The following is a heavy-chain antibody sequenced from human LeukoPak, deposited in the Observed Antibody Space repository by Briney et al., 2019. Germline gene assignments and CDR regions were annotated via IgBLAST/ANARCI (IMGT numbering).Heavy chain of an antibody. V-gene: IGHV1-2*02. Sequence: ASVKVSCKASGYTFTGYYMHWVRQAPGQGLEWMGWINPNSGGTNYAQKFQGRVTMTRDTSISTAYMELSRLRSDDTAVYYCARDSGGRWLQVWYWGQGTLVTVSS. D-gene: IGHD5-24*01. CDR3: ARDSGGRWLQVWY. J-gene: IGHJ4*02. CDR1: GYTFTGYY. CDR2: INPNSGGT.